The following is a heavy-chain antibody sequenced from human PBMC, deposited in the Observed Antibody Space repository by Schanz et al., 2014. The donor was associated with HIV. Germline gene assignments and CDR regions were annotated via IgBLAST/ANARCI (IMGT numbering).Heavy chain of an antibody. CDR1: GFMFRNYA. CDR3: TKEVPPDV. D-gene: IGHD1-1*01. J-gene: IGHJ6*02. CDR2: ISWNSGGT. Sequence: EVQLLESGGGLAQPGGSLRLSCVASGFMFRNYAMSWVRQAPGKGLEWVSGISWNSGGTGYGDSVKGRFTISRDTFKNTVYLQMNSLRAEDTAVYYCTKEVPPDVWGQGTTVTVSS. V-gene: IGHV3-23*01.